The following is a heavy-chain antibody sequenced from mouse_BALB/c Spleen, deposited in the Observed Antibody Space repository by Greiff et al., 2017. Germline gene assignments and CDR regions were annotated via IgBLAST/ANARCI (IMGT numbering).Heavy chain of an antibody. Sequence: VQVVESGAELAKPGASVKMSCKASGYTFTSYWMHWVKQRPGQGLEWIGYINPSTGYTEYNQKFKDKATLTADKSSSTAYMQLSSLTSEDSAVYYCARQNYGSSLWFAYWGQGTLVTVSA. J-gene: IGHJ3*01. V-gene: IGHV1-7*01. D-gene: IGHD1-1*01. CDR1: GYTFTSYW. CDR2: INPSTGYT. CDR3: ARQNYGSSLWFAY.